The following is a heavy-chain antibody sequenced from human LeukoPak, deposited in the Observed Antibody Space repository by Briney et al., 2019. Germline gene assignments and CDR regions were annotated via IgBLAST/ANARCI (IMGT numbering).Heavy chain of an antibody. V-gene: IGHV4-39*07. CDR1: GDSISSGDYY. CDR2: IFYSGST. CDR3: ARGGYYGSGNDFRFDP. J-gene: IGHJ5*02. D-gene: IGHD3-10*01. Sequence: PSETLSLTCTVSGDSISSGDYYWGWVRQPPGKALEWIGNIFYSGSTYYSPSLKSRVTISLDTSRNQFSLKLTSVTAADTAVYFCARGGYYGSGNDFRFDPWGQGTLVTVSS.